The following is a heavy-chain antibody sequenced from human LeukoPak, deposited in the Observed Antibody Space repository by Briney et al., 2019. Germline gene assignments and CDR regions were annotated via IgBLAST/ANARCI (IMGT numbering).Heavy chain of an antibody. J-gene: IGHJ4*02. D-gene: IGHD3-9*01. CDR2: ISGSGGST. CDR1: GFTFSSYA. V-gene: IGHV3-23*01. CDR3: ARIEDFDWLSTGSGSFDY. Sequence: PGGSLRLSCAASGFTFSSYAMSWVRQAPGKGLEWVSAISGSGGSTYYADSVKGRFTISRDNSKNSLYLQMNSLRAEDTAVYYCARIEDFDWLSTGSGSFDYWGQGTLVTVSS.